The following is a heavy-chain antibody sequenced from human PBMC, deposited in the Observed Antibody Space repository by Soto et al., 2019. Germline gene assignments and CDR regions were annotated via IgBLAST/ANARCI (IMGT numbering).Heavy chain of an antibody. CDR2: RNPVGSAK. CDR3: TKGHYGDGLG. CDR1: GFIFWSDW. Sequence: EVQLVESGGGLVQPGGSLRISCAASGFIFWSDWMSWVRQAPGKGLQWVANRNPVGSAKYYEDSVTGRFTISRDNAKNSLYLQIDSLTTEDTAVYYCTKGHYGDGLGWGQVALVTVSS. D-gene: IGHD4-17*01. V-gene: IGHV3-7*05. J-gene: IGHJ4*02.